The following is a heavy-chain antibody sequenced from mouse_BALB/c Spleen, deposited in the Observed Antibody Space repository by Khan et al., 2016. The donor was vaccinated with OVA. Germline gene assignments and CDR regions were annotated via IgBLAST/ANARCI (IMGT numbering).Heavy chain of an antibody. V-gene: IGHV9-4*02. CDR3: ARGGAAYYRNDGGAMDY. D-gene: IGHD2-14*01. J-gene: IGHJ4*01. CDR2: INTHSGVP. Sequence: QIQLVQSGPELKKPGETVRISCKASGYTFTTAGIQWVQQMPGKGLKWIGWINTHSGVPKYAEDFKGRFAFSLETSASTAYLQLTNLKNEDTATYFSARGGAAYYRNDGGAMDYWGQGTSVTVSS. CDR1: GYTFTTAG.